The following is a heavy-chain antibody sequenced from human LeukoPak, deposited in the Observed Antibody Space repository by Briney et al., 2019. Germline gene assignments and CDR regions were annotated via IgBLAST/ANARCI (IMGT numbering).Heavy chain of an antibody. J-gene: IGHJ4*02. D-gene: IGHD3-22*01. CDR2: ISGSGGST. V-gene: IGHV3-23*01. CDR1: GFTFSSYG. Sequence: GGSLRLSCAASGFTFSSYGMSWVRQAPGKGLEWVSAISGSGGSTYYADSVKGRFTISRDNSKNTLYLQMNSLRAEDTAVYYCAKDAPYYYDSSGYYSDYWGEGTLVTVSS. CDR3: AKDAPYYYDSSGYYSDY.